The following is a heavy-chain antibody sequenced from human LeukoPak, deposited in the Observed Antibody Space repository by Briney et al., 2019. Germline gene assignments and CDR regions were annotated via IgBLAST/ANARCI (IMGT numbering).Heavy chain of an antibody. CDR2: VYSGGST. Sequence: PGGSLRLPCSASGFTVSRNYMSWVRQAPGKGLEWVSVVYSGGSTYYADSVKGRFTISRDNSKNTLYLQMNSLRAEDTAVYYCARAVSGSSPSDYWGQGTLVTVSS. CDR3: ARAVSGSSPSDY. D-gene: IGHD3-16*01. J-gene: IGHJ4*02. V-gene: IGHV3-53*01. CDR1: GFTVSRNY.